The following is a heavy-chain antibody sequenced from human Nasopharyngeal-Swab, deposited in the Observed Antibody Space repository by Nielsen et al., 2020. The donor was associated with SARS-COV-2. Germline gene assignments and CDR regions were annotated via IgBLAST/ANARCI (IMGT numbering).Heavy chain of an antibody. CDR1: GGSISSGGYY. D-gene: IGHD2-15*01. CDR3: ARVLTRNLVVALVLDAFDI. CDR2: IYYSGST. J-gene: IGHJ3*02. Sequence: SETLSLTCTVSGGSISSGGYYWSWIRQHPGKGLEWIGYIYYSGSTYCNPSLKSRVTISVDTSKNQFSLKLSSVTAADTAVYYCARVLTRNLVVALVLDAFDIWGQGTMVTVSS. V-gene: IGHV4-31*03.